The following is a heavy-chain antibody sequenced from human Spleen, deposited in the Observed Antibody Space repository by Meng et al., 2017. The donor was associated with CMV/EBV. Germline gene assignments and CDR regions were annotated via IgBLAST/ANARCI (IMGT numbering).Heavy chain of an antibody. CDR3: ARDRGDGDSSGFDT. J-gene: IGHJ5*02. V-gene: IGHV1-2*02. CDR1: GYTFTGHD. Sequence: ASVKVSCKASGYTFTGHDIHCVRQAPGQGLEGVGRINPNSGDTYYGQKFKGRVIVISDMSINTASMELRRLKTDDTAGYYCARDRGDGDSSGFDTWGQGTRVTVSS. CDR2: INPNSGDT. D-gene: IGHD6-19*01.